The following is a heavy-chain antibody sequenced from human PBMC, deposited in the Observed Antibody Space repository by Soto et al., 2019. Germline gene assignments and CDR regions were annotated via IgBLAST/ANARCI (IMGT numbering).Heavy chain of an antibody. V-gene: IGHV1-3*01. D-gene: IGHD2-15*01. CDR2: INAGNGNT. CDR1: GYTFSSYA. CDR3: ARDRGYCIENSCYHTLFDF. Sequence: ASVKVSCKASGYTFSSYAMHWVRQAPGQRLEWMGWINAGNGNTKYSQKFQGRVSITRDTSASTAYMELSSLRSEDTAVYYFARDRGYCIENSCYHTLFDFWGQGTLVTVSS. J-gene: IGHJ4*02.